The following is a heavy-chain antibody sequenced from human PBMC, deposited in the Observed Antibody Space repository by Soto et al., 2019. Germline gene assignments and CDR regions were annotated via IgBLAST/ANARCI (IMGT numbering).Heavy chain of an antibody. J-gene: IGHJ4*02. D-gene: IGHD3-16*01. V-gene: IGHV3-23*01. Sequence: GGPLRLSCAASGCTFSSYAMSWVRQAQGKGLEWVSAISGSGGSTYYADSVKGRFTISRDNSKNTLYLQMNSLRAEDTAVYYCATMITFGGVYFDYWGQGTLVTVSS. CDR1: GCTFSSYA. CDR3: ATMITFGGVYFDY. CDR2: ISGSGGST.